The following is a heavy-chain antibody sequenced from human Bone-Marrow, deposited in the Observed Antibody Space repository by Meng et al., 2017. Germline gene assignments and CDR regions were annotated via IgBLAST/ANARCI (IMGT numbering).Heavy chain of an antibody. V-gene: IGHV3-30*04. J-gene: IGHJ3*02. CDR1: GFTFSSYA. CDR2: ISYDGSNK. D-gene: IGHD3-16*01. Sequence: GGSLRLSCAASGFTFSSYAMHWVRQAPGKGLEWVAVISYDGSNKYYADSVKGRFTISRDNSKNTLYLQMNSLRAEDTAVYYCARAEASYYDYVWGSFRDYAFDIWGQGTMVPSPQ. CDR3: ARAEASYYDYVWGSFRDYAFDI.